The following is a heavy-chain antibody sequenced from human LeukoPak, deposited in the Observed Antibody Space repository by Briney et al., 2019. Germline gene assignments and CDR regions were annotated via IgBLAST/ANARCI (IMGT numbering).Heavy chain of an antibody. D-gene: IGHD3-22*01. V-gene: IGHV1-2*06. Sequence: ASVKVSCKASGGTFSSYAISWVRQAPGQGLECMGRINPNSGGTNYAQKFQGRVTMTRDTSISTAYMELSRLRSDDTAVYYCARGLGGYYYRSFDYWGQGTLVTVSS. CDR3: ARGLGGYYYRSFDY. CDR2: INPNSGGT. J-gene: IGHJ4*02. CDR1: GGTFSSYA.